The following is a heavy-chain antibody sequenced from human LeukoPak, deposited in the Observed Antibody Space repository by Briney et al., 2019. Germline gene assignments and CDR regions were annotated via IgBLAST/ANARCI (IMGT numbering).Heavy chain of an antibody. J-gene: IGHJ4*02. D-gene: IGHD4-17*01. Sequence: GGSLRLSCAASGFTFSSYGMHWVRQAPGKGLEWVAVISYDGSNKYYADSVKGRFTISRDNSKNTLYLQMNSLRAEDTAVYYCAKGSLRDYGDYDFVYWRQPTLLTVSS. CDR2: ISYDGSNK. V-gene: IGHV3-30*18. CDR3: AKGSLRDYGDYDFVY. CDR1: GFTFSSYG.